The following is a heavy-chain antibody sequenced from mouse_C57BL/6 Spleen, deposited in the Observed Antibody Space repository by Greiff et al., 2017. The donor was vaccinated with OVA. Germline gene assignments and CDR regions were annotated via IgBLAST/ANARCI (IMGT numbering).Heavy chain of an antibody. J-gene: IGHJ4*01. V-gene: IGHV5-17*01. CDR2: ISSGSSTI. CDR3: ARRENYDYDAGAPYAMDY. CDR1: GFTFSDYG. Sequence: EVKLVESGGGLVKPGGSLKLSCAASGFTFSDYGMHWVRQAPEKGLEWVAYISSGSSTIYYADTVKGRFTISRDNAKNTLFLQMTSLRSEDTAMYYCARRENYDYDAGAPYAMDYWGQGTSVTVSS. D-gene: IGHD2-4*01.